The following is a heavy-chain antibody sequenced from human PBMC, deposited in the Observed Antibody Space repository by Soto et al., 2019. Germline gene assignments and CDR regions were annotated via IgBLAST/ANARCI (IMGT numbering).Heavy chain of an antibody. Sequence: SETLSLTCTVSGGSISSGGYYWSWIRQHPGKGLEWIGYIYYSGSTYYNPSLKSRVTISVDTSKNQFSLKLSSVTAADTAVYYCARFLLPTNVFQHWGQGTLVTVSS. CDR2: IYYSGST. D-gene: IGHD1-26*01. CDR1: GGSISSGGYY. V-gene: IGHV4-31*03. J-gene: IGHJ1*01. CDR3: ARFLLPTNVFQH.